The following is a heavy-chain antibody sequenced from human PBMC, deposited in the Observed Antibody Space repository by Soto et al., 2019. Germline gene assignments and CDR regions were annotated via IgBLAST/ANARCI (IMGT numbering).Heavy chain of an antibody. V-gene: IGHV1-69*01. D-gene: IGHD3-10*01. J-gene: IGHJ2*01. CDR2: IVPLLGTA. CDR3: ARDRGSQNWYFGV. CDR1: GDIFSSYP. Sequence: QVQLVQSGAEVKKPGSSVKVSCKASGDIFSSYPFSWVRQAPGQGLEWMGGIVPLLGTADHAQKFQDRVTITADDSTSTVYMELSSLRSDDTAVYYCARDRGSQNWYFGVWGRGTLVSVSS.